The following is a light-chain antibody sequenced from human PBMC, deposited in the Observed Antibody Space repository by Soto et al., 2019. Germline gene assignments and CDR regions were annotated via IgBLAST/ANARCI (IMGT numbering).Light chain of an antibody. CDR2: SVS. CDR1: QSVSNN. J-gene: IGKJ1*01. Sequence: EIVLTQSPGTLSLSPGERATLSCRASQSVSNNYLAWYQQKPGQAPRLLIYSVSTRATGIPARFSGSGSGTDFTLTINSLQAEDVAVYYCQQYYSSPPPTFGQGTKVDIK. CDR3: QQYYSSPPPT. V-gene: IGKV3-15*01.